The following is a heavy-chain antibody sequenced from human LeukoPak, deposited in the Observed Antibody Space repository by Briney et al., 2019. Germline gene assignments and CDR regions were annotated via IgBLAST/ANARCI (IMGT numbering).Heavy chain of an antibody. Sequence: GGSLRLSCVVSDLTFRSYAMHWVRQAPEKGLEWVATITYDGKNQYYSDSVKGRLTISRDNSNNTLYLQMNTLRIEDTSVYFCASPARRITVFGVPFDYWGQGALVIVSS. V-gene: IGHV3-30*03. CDR2: ITYDGKNQ. CDR3: ASPARRITVFGVPFDY. D-gene: IGHD3-10*02. CDR1: DLTFRSYA. J-gene: IGHJ4*02.